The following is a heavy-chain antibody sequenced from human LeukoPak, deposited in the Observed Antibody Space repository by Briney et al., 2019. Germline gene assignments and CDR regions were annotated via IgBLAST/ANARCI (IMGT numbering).Heavy chain of an antibody. V-gene: IGHV4-59*08. CDR3: ARSPRYRSGGRCSPDAFDI. Sequence: SETLSLTCTVSGGSISSYYWSWIRQPPGKGLEWIGYIYYSGSTNYNPSLKSRVTISVDTSKNQFSLKLSSVTAADTAVYYCARSPRYRSGGRCSPDAFDIWGQGTMVTVSS. CDR1: GGSISSYY. CDR2: IYYSGST. J-gene: IGHJ3*02. D-gene: IGHD2-15*01.